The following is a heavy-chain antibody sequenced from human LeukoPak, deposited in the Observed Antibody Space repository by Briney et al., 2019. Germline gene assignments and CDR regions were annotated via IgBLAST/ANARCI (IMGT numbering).Heavy chain of an antibody. CDR1: GYTFPNYW. J-gene: IGHJ4*02. D-gene: IGHD3-22*01. CDR3: ARFAYGSDYFPGHY. CDR2: IYPADSNT. Sequence: GESLKISCKGSGYTFPNYWIGWVRQVPGKGLEWMGIIYPADSNTRYSPSFQGQVTTSADKSISTAYLQWSSLKASDTAMYYCARFAYGSDYFPGHYWGQGTLVTVSS. V-gene: IGHV5-51*01.